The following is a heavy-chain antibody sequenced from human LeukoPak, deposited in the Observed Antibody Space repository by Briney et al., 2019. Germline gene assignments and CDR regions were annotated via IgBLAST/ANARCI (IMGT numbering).Heavy chain of an antibody. V-gene: IGHV3-48*01. CDR1: GFTFSTYS. D-gene: IGHD6-13*01. CDR2: ISGTSGTI. J-gene: IGHJ6*04. Sequence: GGSLRLSCATSGFTFSTYSMNWVRQAPGKGLEWISYISGTSGTIYSADSVKGRFTISRDNAKNSLYLQMNSLRAEDTAVYYCARNGILGIAAAVDVWGKGTTVTVSS. CDR3: ARNGILGIAAAVDV.